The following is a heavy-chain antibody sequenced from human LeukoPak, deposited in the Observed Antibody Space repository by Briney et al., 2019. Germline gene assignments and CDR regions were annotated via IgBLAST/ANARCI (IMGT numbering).Heavy chain of an antibody. CDR3: ARPYNDILNGRYFYYYYMGV. CDR1: GCTFSRYW. D-gene: IGHD3-9*01. Sequence: GGSVRLSCAASGCTFSRYWMHWVRQAPGKGLEWVSRINSDGSSTTYADSVKGRFTISSDNAKNTLNLQMNSLRAEDTAVYFCARPYNDILNGRYFYYYYMGVWGQGTT. V-gene: IGHV3-74*01. CDR2: INSDGSST. J-gene: IGHJ6*02.